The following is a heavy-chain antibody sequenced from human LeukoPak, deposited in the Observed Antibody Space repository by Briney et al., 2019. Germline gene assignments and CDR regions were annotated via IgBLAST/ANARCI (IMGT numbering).Heavy chain of an antibody. Sequence: GGSLRLSCAASGFTFDDYAMHWVRQAPGKGLEWVSGISWNSGSIGYADSVKGRFTISRDNAKNSLYLQMNSLRAEDTALYYCAKAHSSGWYPDAFDIWGQGTMVTVSS. CDR2: ISWNSGSI. CDR3: AKAHSSGWYPDAFDI. J-gene: IGHJ3*02. D-gene: IGHD6-13*01. V-gene: IGHV3-9*01. CDR1: GFTFDDYA.